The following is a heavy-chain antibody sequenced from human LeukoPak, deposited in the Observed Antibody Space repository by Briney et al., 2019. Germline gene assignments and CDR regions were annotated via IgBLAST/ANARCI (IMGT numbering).Heavy chain of an antibody. V-gene: IGHV4-59*01. J-gene: IGHJ3*02. CDR2: IYYSGST. D-gene: IGHD5-24*01. CDR3: ARVGGGRDGYNYRAFDI. Sequence: SETLSLTCTVSGGSISSYYWSWIRQPPGKGLEWIGYIYYSGSTNYSPSLKSRVTISVDTSKNQFSLKLSSVTAADTAVYYCARVGGGRDGYNYRAFDIWGQGTMVTVSS. CDR1: GGSISSYY.